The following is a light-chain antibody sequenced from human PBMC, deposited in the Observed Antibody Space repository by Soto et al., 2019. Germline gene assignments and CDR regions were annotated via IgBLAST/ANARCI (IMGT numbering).Light chain of an antibody. J-gene: IGKJ5*01. Sequence: TPTPCTLSLSPRERPTLXCITSQSVSNNYLAWYQQKPGQAPRLLIYDASTRATGISARFSGSGSGTEFTLTISSLQSEDFAVYYCQQYHNWPITFGQGTRLEIK. CDR2: DAS. CDR3: QQYHNWPIT. V-gene: IGKV3-15*01. CDR1: QSVSNN.